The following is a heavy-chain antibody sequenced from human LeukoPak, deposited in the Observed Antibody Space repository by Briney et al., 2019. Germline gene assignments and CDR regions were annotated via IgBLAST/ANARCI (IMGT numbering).Heavy chain of an antibody. Sequence: ASVKVSCKASGYTFTGYNMYWVRQAPGQGLEWMGWINPNSGGTNYAQKFQGRITMTRDTSISTAYMELSRLRSDDTAVYYCAREGRIVVVPAAINYYYYGMDVWGQGTTVIVSS. CDR3: AREGRIVVVPAAINYYYYGMDV. J-gene: IGHJ6*02. V-gene: IGHV1-2*02. CDR1: GYTFTGYN. D-gene: IGHD2-2*01. CDR2: INPNSGGT.